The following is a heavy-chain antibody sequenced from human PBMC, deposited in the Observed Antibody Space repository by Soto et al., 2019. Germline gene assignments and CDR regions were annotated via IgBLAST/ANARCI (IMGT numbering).Heavy chain of an antibody. V-gene: IGHV4-39*01. J-gene: IGHJ5*02. CDR2: IYYSGST. CDR1: GGSISSSSYY. Sequence: SETLSLTCTVSGGSISSSSYYWGLIRQPPGKGLEWIGSIYYSGSTYYNPSLKSRVTISVDTSKNQFSLKLSSVTAADTAVYYCARFLRLRNWFDPWGQGTLVTVS. CDR3: ARFLRLRNWFDP.